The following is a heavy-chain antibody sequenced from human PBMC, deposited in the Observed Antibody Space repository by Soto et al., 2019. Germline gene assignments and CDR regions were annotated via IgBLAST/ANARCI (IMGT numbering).Heavy chain of an antibody. D-gene: IGHD2-2*01. J-gene: IGHJ6*02. Sequence: QVQLVQSGAEVKKPGASVKVSFKASGYTFSSYDINWVRQATGQGLEWMGWMNPNSGNTGYAQKFQGRVTITRNNYRSTANVELSSLGSEYTAVYYCAREASITSREWRGHYGMDVRCQDATVTVS. CDR3: AREASITSREWRGHYGMDV. CDR2: MNPNSGNT. CDR1: GYTFSSYD. V-gene: IGHV1-8*01.